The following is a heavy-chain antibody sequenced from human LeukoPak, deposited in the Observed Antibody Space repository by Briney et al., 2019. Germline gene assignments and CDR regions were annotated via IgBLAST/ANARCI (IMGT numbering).Heavy chain of an antibody. CDR3: AKDTAGAAGPGYYMDV. D-gene: IGHD6-19*01. CDR1: GFTFDDYA. Sequence: GGSLRLSCAASGFTFDDYAMHWVRQAPGKGLEWVSLISGDVGSTYYVDSVKGRFTISRDNSKNSLYLQMDSLRTEDTALYYCAKDTAGAAGPGYYMDVWGKGTTVTVSS. J-gene: IGHJ6*03. V-gene: IGHV3-43*02. CDR2: ISGDVGST.